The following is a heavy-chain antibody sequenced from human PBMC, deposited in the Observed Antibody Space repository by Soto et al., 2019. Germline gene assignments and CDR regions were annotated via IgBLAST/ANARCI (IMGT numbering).Heavy chain of an antibody. D-gene: IGHD3-22*01. CDR2: INAGNGNT. CDR3: ARDFYYYDSSVYLSHKGSYFDY. CDR1: GYTFTSYA. J-gene: IGHJ4*02. Sequence: GASVKVFCKASGYTFTSYAMHWVRQAPGQRLERMGWINAGNGNTKYSQKFQGRVTITRGTSASTAYMELSSLRSEDTAVYYCARDFYYYDSSVYLSHKGSYFDYWGQGTLVTVSS. V-gene: IGHV1-3*01.